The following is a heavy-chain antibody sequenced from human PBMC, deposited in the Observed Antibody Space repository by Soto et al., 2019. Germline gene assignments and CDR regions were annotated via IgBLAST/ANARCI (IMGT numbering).Heavy chain of an antibody. CDR3: VKDALTAVAFYFDY. Sequence: SLRLSCLASGFKFDDYGMHWFRHTPGKGLEWIAGLSKDSLSISYGASMKGRFTISRDNAKNSLYLQLNSPRPEDTALYYCVKDALTAVAFYFDYWGRGALVTVSS. D-gene: IGHD6-19*01. CDR2: LSKDSLSI. J-gene: IGHJ4*01. V-gene: IGHV3-9*01. CDR1: GFKFDDYG.